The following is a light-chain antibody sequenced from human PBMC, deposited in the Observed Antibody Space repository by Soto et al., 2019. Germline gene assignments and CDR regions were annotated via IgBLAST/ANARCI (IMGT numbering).Light chain of an antibody. CDR3: CSYAGSSTLYV. CDR1: SSDVGSYNL. V-gene: IGLV2-23*01. Sequence: QSALTQPASVSGSPGQSITISCTGTSSDVGSYNLVSWYQQHPGKAPKLIIYEGSKWPSGVSNRFSGSKSGNTASLTISGLQAEDEADYYCCSYAGSSTLYVFGTGTKVTVL. CDR2: EGS. J-gene: IGLJ1*01.